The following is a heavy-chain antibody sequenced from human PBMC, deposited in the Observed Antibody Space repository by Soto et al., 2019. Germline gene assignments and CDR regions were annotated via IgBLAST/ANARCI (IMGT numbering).Heavy chain of an antibody. CDR3: ASPQGAHLNYFYGMDV. J-gene: IGHJ6*02. CDR1: GFTFSSFV. Sequence: QVQLVESGRGVVQPGRSLRLSCAASGFTFSSFVMHCVRQAPGKGLEWVAFIAYDGSNKHYADSVKGRFTISRDNANNTLYLQMNSLRVEDTAVYYCASPQGAHLNYFYGMDVWGQGTTVTVSS. V-gene: IGHV3-30-3*01. CDR2: IAYDGSNK.